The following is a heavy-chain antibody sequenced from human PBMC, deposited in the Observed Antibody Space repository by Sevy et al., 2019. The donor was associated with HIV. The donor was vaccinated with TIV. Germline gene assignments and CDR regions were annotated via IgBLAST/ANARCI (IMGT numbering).Heavy chain of an antibody. CDR2: ITFSSNYI. CDR1: GFTFSSYV. D-gene: IGHD3-10*01. V-gene: IGHV3-21*01. J-gene: IGHJ3*02. CDR3: ARPYGSGSWEAFDI. Sequence: GESLKISCAASGFTFSSYVMNWVRQAPGKGLEWLSSITFSSNYIYYADSVKGRFTISRDNAKKSLFLQMNSLRAEDTAVYYCARPYGSGSWEAFDIWGQGTMVTVSS.